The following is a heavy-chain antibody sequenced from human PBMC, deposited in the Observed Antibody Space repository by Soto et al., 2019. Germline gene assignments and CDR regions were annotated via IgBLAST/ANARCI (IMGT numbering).Heavy chain of an antibody. CDR3: ARDTRRRLELRYFDY. D-gene: IGHD1-7*01. J-gene: IGHJ4*02. Sequence: SVKVSCKASGGTFSSYAISWVRQAPGQGLEWMGGIIPIFGTANYAQKFQGRVTITADESTSTAYMELSSLRSEDTAVYYCARDTRRRLELRYFDYWGQGTMVTVYS. CDR2: IIPIFGTA. CDR1: GGTFSSYA. V-gene: IGHV1-69*13.